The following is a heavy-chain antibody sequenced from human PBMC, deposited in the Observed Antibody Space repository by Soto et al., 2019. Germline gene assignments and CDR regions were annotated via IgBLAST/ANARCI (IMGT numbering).Heavy chain of an antibody. J-gene: IGHJ4*02. V-gene: IGHV4-59*01. CDR3: ARAPSGSYSDY. D-gene: IGHD1-26*01. CDR1: GGSISTYY. Sequence: QVQLQESGPGLVKPSETLSLTCTVSGGSISTYYWTWIRQPPGKGLEWIGYIDNSGSTNSNPSLKSRVTISADTSKNQCSLKLTSVTAADTAVYYCARAPSGSYSDYWGQGTLVTVSS. CDR2: IDNSGST.